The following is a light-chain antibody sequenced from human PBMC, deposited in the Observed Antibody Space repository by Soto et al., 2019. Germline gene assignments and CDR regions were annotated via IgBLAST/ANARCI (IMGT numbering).Light chain of an antibody. CDR2: DAS. Sequence: EIVLTQSPATLSLSPGERATLSCRASQSISKYLAWYQHKPGQAPRLLIDDASSRATGIPARFSGSGSGTDFTLTISSLEPEDFAVYYCQYRNTFGQGTRLEIK. CDR3: QYRNT. V-gene: IGKV3-11*01. J-gene: IGKJ5*01. CDR1: QSISKY.